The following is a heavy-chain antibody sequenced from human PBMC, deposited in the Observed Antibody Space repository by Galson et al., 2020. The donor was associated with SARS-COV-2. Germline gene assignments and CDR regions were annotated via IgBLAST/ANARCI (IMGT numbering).Heavy chain of an antibody. Sequence: SETLSLTCAVSGYSINSEFYWGWIRQPPGKGLEWIGSVYHSGSTYYNPSIKSRVTISLDTSKNQLSLKLSSVTAADTAVYYCAGPSSIVYYSMWDFDLLGRGTLVTVSS. D-gene: IGHD3-22*01. CDR1: GYSINSEFY. J-gene: IGHJ2*01. CDR3: AGPSSIVYYSMWDFDL. CDR2: VYHSGST. V-gene: IGHV4-38-2*01.